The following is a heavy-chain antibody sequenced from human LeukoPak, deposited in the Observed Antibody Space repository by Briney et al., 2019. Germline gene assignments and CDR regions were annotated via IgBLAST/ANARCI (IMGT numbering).Heavy chain of an antibody. CDR1: GGSISSYY. Sequence: SSETLSLTCTVSGGSISSYYWSWIRQPPGKGLEWIGYIYHSGSTNYNPSLKSRVTISVDTSKNQFSLKLSSVTAADTAVYYCARVDYGGNSADYWGQGTLVTVSS. CDR2: IYHSGST. D-gene: IGHD4-23*01. J-gene: IGHJ4*02. CDR3: ARVDYGGNSADY. V-gene: IGHV4-59*12.